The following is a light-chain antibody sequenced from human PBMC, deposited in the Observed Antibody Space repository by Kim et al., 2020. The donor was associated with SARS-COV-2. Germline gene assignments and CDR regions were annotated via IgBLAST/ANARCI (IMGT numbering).Light chain of an antibody. J-gene: IGLJ2*01. CDR3: QTWGTVV. Sequence: QLVLTQSPSASASLGASVKLTCTLSVGHSSYAIAWHQQQPEKGPRYLMKLNSDGSHSKGDGIPDRFSGSSSGAERYLTISSLQSEDEADYYCQTWGTVVFGGGTQLTVL. CDR2: LNSDGSH. V-gene: IGLV4-69*01. CDR1: VGHSSYA.